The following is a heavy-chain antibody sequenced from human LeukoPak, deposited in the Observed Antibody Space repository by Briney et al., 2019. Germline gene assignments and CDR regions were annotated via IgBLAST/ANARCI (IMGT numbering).Heavy chain of an antibody. Sequence: ASVKVSCKVPGYTLTELSMHWVRQAPGKGLEWMGGFDPEDGETIYAQKFQGRVTMTEDTSTDTAYMELSSLRSEDTAVYYCAYSGYSYGYRGNSDYYYVDVWGKGTTVTVSS. CDR3: AYSGYSYGYRGNSDYYYVDV. CDR2: FDPEDGET. CDR1: GYTLTELS. D-gene: IGHD5-18*01. V-gene: IGHV1-24*01. J-gene: IGHJ6*03.